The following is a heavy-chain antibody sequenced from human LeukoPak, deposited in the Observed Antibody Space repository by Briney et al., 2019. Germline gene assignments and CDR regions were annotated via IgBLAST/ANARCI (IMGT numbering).Heavy chain of an antibody. CDR2: TYFRSKWYS. CDR3: ARSIPATGNNFDY. CDR1: GDSVSSNSAA. J-gene: IGHJ4*02. V-gene: IGHV6-1*01. Sequence: SQTLSLTCAISGDSVSSNSAAWNWIRQSPSRGLEWLGRTYFRSKWYSDYTMSVKGRITINGDTSKNQFSLQLNSVTPEDTAVYFCARSIPATGNNFDYWGQGTLVTVSS. D-gene: IGHD6-13*01.